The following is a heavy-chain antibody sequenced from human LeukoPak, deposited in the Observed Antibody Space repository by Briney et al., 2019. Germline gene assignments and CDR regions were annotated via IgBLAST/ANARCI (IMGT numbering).Heavy chain of an antibody. CDR1: GGSFSGYY. D-gene: IGHD2-2*02. J-gene: IGHJ4*02. CDR2: INHSGST. V-gene: IGHV4-34*01. Sequence: SETLSLTCAVYGGSFSGYYWNWIRQPPGKGLEWIGEINHSGSTNYNPSLKSRVTISVDTSKNQFSLKLSSVTAADTAVYYCAIGYCSSTSCYTGSFDYWGQGTLVTVSS. CDR3: AIGYCSSTSCYTGSFDY.